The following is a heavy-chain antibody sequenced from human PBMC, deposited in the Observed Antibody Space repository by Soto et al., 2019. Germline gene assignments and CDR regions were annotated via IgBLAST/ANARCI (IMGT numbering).Heavy chain of an antibody. Sequence: EVQLVESGGGLVQPGGSLRLSCAASGFSFSDAWMIWVRQAPGKGLQWVGRIKSKSEGETTDYAAPVKGRFAISRDDSKKTVYLRMNSLKTEDTATYFCTTQGGGDDIYFDYWGQGTLVAVSS. V-gene: IGHV3-15*01. CDR3: TTQGGGDDIYFDY. CDR2: IKSKSEGETT. D-gene: IGHD3-16*01. CDR1: GFSFSDAW. J-gene: IGHJ4*02.